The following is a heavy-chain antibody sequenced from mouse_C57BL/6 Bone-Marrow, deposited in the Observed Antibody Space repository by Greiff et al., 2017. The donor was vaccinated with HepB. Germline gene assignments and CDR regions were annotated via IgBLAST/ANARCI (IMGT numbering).Heavy chain of an antibody. CDR1: GYSITSGYY. D-gene: IGHD3-3*01. Sequence: EVKLVESGPGLVKPSQSLSLTCSVTGYSITSGYYWNWIRQFPGNKLEWMGYISYDGSNNYNPSLKNRISITRDTSKNQFFLKLNSVTTEDTATYYCARSGTGAYWGQGTLVTVSA. J-gene: IGHJ3*01. CDR3: ARSGTGAY. CDR2: ISYDGSN. V-gene: IGHV3-6*01.